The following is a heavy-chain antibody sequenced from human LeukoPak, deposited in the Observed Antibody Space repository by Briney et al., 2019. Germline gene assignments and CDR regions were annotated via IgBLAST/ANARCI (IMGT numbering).Heavy chain of an antibody. V-gene: IGHV3-21*01. D-gene: IGHD6-13*01. CDR2: ITRSSSYI. CDR3: ARNGIRELVENY. J-gene: IGHJ4*02. Sequence: GGSLRLSCAASGFTFSTYSMNWVRQAPGKGLEWVSSITRSSSYIYYADSVKGRFTISRDNSKNTLYLQMNSLRAEDTAVYYCARNGIRELVENYWGQGTLVTVSS. CDR1: GFTFSTYS.